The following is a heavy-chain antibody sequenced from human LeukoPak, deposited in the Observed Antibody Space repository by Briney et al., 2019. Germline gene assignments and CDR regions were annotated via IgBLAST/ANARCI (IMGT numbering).Heavy chain of an antibody. D-gene: IGHD1-26*01. CDR1: GFSFSNAW. CDR3: AKDRTGEFDY. CDR2: IKSNTAGGTT. Sequence: GGSLRLSCGASGFSFSNAWLSWVRQAPGKGLDWVGRIKSNTAGGTTDYAAVVKGRFTISRDNSKNTLYLQMNSLRAEDTAVYYCAKDRTGEFDYWGQGTLVTVSS. V-gene: IGHV3-15*01. J-gene: IGHJ4*02.